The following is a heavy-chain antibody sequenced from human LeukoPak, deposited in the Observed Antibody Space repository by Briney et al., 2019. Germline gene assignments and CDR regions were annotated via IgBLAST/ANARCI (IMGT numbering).Heavy chain of an antibody. CDR2: MNPNSGNT. CDR1: GYTFTSYD. CDR3: ATSPSSSSWYYYYYMDV. V-gene: IGHV1-8*01. J-gene: IGHJ6*03. D-gene: IGHD6-13*01. Sequence: ASVKVSCKASGYTFTSYDINWVRQATGQGLEWMGWMNPNSGNTGYAQKFQGGVTMTRNTSISTAYMELSSLRSEDTAVYYCATSPSSSSWYYYYYMDVWGKGTTVTVSS.